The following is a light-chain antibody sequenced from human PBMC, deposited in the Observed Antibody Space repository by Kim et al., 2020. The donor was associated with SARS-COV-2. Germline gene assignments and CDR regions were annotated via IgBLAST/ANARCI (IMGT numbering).Light chain of an antibody. CDR2: GAS. V-gene: IGKV3-20*01. CDR3: HQYGSSPYT. Sequence: LSPGERAPLSCSASQSVRGNYLAWYQQKPGQAPRLLVYGASSRASGIPDRFSGSGSGTDFTLTISRLEPEDFAVFYCHQYGSSPYTFGQGTKLEI. J-gene: IGKJ2*01. CDR1: QSVRGNY.